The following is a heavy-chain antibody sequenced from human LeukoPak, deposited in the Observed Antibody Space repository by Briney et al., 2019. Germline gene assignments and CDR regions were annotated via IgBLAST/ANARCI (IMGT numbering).Heavy chain of an antibody. D-gene: IGHD3-10*01. CDR1: GFTFSSYW. CDR3: ARDTMVRGTPSDYYYGMDV. V-gene: IGHV3-7*01. J-gene: IGHJ6*02. Sequence: HPGGSLRLSCAASGFTFSSYWMSWVRQAPGKGLEWVANIKQDGSEKYYVDSVKGRFTISRDNAKNSLYLQMNSLRAEDTAVYYCARDTMVRGTPSDYYYGMDVWGQGTTVTVSS. CDR2: IKQDGSEK.